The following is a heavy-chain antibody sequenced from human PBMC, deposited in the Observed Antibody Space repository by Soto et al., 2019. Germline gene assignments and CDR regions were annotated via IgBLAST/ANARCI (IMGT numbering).Heavy chain of an antibody. Sequence: SVKVSCKASGGTFSSYTISWVRQAPGQGLEWMGRIIPILGIANYAQKFQGRVTITADKSTSTAYMELSSLRSEDTAVYYCARASGFTNGGMDVWGQGTTVTVSS. V-gene: IGHV1-69*02. CDR3: ARASGFTNGGMDV. J-gene: IGHJ6*02. CDR2: IIPILGIA. CDR1: GGTFSSYT. D-gene: IGHD2-2*01.